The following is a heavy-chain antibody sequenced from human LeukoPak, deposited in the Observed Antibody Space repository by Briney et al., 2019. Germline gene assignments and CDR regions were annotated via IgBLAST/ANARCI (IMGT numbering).Heavy chain of an antibody. V-gene: IGHV1-2*02. CDR1: GYTFTSYY. J-gene: IGHJ4*02. CDR3: VRGLWLVQFTDY. CDR2: INPNSGGT. D-gene: IGHD6-19*01. Sequence: GASVKVSCTASGYTFTSYYMHWVRQAPGQGLEWMGWINPNSGGTNYAQKFQGRVTMTRDTSISTAYMELSRLRSDDTAVYYCVRGLWLVQFTDYWGQGTLVTVSS.